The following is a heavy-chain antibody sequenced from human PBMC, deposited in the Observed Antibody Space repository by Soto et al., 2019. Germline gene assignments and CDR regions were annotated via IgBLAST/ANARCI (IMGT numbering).Heavy chain of an antibody. CDR1: GFTLNRYW. J-gene: IGHJ6*02. CDR2: IESSGSST. D-gene: IGHD1-20*01. CDR3: VRVTISGKRNAMDD. Sequence: GGSLRLSCAASGFTLNRYWMHWVRQAPGKGLMWVSRIESSGSSTNYADSVKGRFTISRDSAKNTLYLQMNSLTAEDTAVYYCVRVTISGKRNAMDDWGQGTTVTVSS. V-gene: IGHV3-74*01.